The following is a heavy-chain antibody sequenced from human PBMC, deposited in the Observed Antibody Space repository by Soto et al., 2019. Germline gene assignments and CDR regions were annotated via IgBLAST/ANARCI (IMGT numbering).Heavy chain of an antibody. CDR3: ARDPGGYYCTSTSCLYFFDH. D-gene: IGHD2-2*01. CDR2: ISDSGST. J-gene: IGHJ4*02. CDR1: GFTFSNHA. Sequence: EVQLLESGGALVQPGGSLRLSCAASGFTFSNHAMNWVRQAPGKGLEWVSTISDSGSTYYADSVKGRFTISRDNSKNTLYLQMNSLRAEDTAVYYCARDPGGYYCTSTSCLYFFDHCGQGTLVIVSS. V-gene: IGHV3-23*01.